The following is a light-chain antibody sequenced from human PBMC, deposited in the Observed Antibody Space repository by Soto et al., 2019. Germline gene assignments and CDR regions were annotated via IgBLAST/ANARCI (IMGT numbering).Light chain of an antibody. CDR2: GTS. CDR3: QQYGGSPPEVT. CDR1: QSVSSNS. J-gene: IGKJ5*01. Sequence: EIVLTQSPDTLSLTPGERATLSCRASQSVSSNSVAWYQQRPGQAPRLLIYGTSSRATGIPDRFGGSGSGTDFTLTISRLESEDFAVFYCQQYGGSPPEVTFGPGTRLEIK. V-gene: IGKV3-20*01.